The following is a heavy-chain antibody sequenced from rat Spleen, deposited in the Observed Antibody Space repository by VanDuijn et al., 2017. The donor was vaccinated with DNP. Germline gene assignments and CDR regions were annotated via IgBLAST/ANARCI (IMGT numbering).Heavy chain of an antibody. CDR1: GFTFSNFG. CDR2: IIYDGSRT. V-gene: IGHV5S10*01. CDR3: ATQDGSSGFDY. J-gene: IGHJ2*01. D-gene: IGHD5-1*01. Sequence: EVQLVESGGGSVQPGRSLKLSCAASGFTFSNFGMAWVRQAPKKGLEWVATIIYDGSRTYYRDSVKGRFTFSRDNAKSTLYLQMDSLRSEDTATYYCATQDGSSGFDYWGQGVMVTVSS.